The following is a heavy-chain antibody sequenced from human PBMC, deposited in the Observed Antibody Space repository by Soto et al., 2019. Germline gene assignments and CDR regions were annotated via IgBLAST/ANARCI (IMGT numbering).Heavy chain of an antibody. Sequence: SETLSLTCAVYGGSFSGYYWTWIRQPPGTGLEWIGEINHSGSTNYNPSLKSRVTISVDTSKNQFSLKLTSVTAADTALYYCARDKITGLSDYWGQGTLGAVSS. V-gene: IGHV4-34*01. CDR2: INHSGST. D-gene: IGHD2-8*02. CDR1: GGSFSGYY. J-gene: IGHJ4*02. CDR3: ARDKITGLSDY.